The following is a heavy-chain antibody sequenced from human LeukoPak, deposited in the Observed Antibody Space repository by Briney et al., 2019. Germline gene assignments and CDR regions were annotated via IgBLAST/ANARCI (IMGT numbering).Heavy chain of an antibody. CDR3: VSIPGD. D-gene: IGHD7-27*01. V-gene: IGHV3-74*01. J-gene: IGHJ4*02. Sequence: GGSLRLSCAASGFTFSSYWMHWVRQAPGKGLVWVSRINSDGSSTSYADSVKGRFTISRDNAKNTLYLQMDTLRAEDSAVYYCVSIPGDWGQGILVTVSS. CDR1: GFTFSSYW. CDR2: INSDGSST.